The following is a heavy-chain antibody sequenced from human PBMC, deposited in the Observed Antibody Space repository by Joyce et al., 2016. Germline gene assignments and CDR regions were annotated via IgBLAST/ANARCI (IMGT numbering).Heavy chain of an antibody. V-gene: IGHV3-53*01. CDR2: IYGGGST. Sequence: EVQLVESGGGLIQPGGSLRLSCAASGFAVSTNFMTWVRRAPGKGLELVSVIYGGGSTYYADSVKGRFTISRDNSENTLYLQMNSLRVEDTAIYYCAGTISVLEWLIPDYWGQGTLVTVSS. D-gene: IGHD3-3*01. CDR1: GFAVSTNF. J-gene: IGHJ4*02. CDR3: AGTISVLEWLIPDY.